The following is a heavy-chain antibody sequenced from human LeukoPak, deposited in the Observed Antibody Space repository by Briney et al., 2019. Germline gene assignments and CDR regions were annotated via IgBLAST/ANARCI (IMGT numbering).Heavy chain of an antibody. V-gene: IGHV3-23*01. Sequence: GGSLRLSCAASGFTFSSYAMSWVRQAPGKGLEWVSAISGSGGSTYYADSVKGRFTISRDNSQNTLYLQMNSLRAEDTAVYYCAKDSNYYGSGSEVDYWGQGILVTVSS. J-gene: IGHJ4*02. CDR3: AKDSNYYGSGSEVDY. CDR1: GFTFSSYA. D-gene: IGHD3-10*01. CDR2: ISGSGGST.